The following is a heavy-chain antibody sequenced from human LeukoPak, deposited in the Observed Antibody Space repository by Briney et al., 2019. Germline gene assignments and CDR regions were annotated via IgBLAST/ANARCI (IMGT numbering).Heavy chain of an antibody. CDR3: ASQGHHGKIVGTTLSYFYMDV. D-gene: IGHD1-26*01. V-gene: IGHV4-59*12. J-gene: IGHJ6*03. CDR2: IYYSGST. Sequence: SETLSLTCTVSGGSITNYYWSWIRQPPGKGLEWIGYIYYSGSTNYNPSLKSRVTISVDTSKNQFSLKLSSVTAADTAFYYCASQGHHGKIVGTTLSYFYMDVWGKGTTVTVSS. CDR1: GGSITNYY.